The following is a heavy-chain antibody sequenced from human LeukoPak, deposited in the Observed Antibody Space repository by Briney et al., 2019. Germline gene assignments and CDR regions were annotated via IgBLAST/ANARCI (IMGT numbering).Heavy chain of an antibody. CDR2: IIPILGIA. V-gene: IGHV1-69*04. J-gene: IGHJ4*02. Sequence: SVKVSCKASGGTFSSYAISWVRQAPGQGLEWMGRIIPILGIANYAQKFQGRVTITADKSTSTAYMELSSLRSEDTAVYYCARQSDELHTLLDYWGQGTLVTVSS. CDR1: GGTFSSYA. CDR3: ARQSDELHTLLDY. D-gene: IGHD1-7*01.